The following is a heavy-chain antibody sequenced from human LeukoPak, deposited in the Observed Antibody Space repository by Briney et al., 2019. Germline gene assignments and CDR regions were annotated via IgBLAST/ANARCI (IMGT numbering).Heavy chain of an antibody. CDR1: GGSISNYY. V-gene: IGHV4-59*12. CDR3: ARSYGSGSYFDY. J-gene: IGHJ4*02. CDR2: IYYSGST. D-gene: IGHD3-10*01. Sequence: PSETLSLTCTVSGGSISNYYWSWIRQPPGKGLEWIGYIYYSGSTNYNPSLKSRVTISVDTSKNQFSLQLNSVTPEDTAVYYCARSYGSGSYFDYWGQGTLVTVSS.